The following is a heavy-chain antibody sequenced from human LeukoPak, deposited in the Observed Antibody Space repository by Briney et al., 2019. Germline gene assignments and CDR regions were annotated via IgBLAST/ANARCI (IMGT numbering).Heavy chain of an antibody. J-gene: IGHJ4*02. CDR2: ISSSSSYI. CDR1: GFTFSSYS. CDR3: AKDSTLYYDILTGSDY. D-gene: IGHD3-9*01. Sequence: GGSLRLSCAASGFTFSSYSMNWVRQAPGKGLEWVSSISSSSSYIYYADSVKGRFTISRDNSKNTLYLQMNSLRAEDTAVYYCAKDSTLYYDILTGSDYWGQGTLVTVSS. V-gene: IGHV3-21*01.